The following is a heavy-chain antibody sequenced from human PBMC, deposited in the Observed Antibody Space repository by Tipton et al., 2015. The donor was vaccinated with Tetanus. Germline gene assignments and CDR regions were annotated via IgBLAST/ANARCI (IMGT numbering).Heavy chain of an antibody. CDR3: ARTPDYYYGMDV. J-gene: IGHJ6*02. CDR1: GGSISGSSYY. CDR2: IHYSGST. Sequence: TLSLTCSVSGGSISGSSYYWSWIRQPPGKALEWIGSIHYSGSTFYHPSLKSRVTISTDKSKNQVSLRLNSVTAADTAVYFCARTPDYYYGMDVWGQGTTVTVSS. V-gene: IGHV4-39*07.